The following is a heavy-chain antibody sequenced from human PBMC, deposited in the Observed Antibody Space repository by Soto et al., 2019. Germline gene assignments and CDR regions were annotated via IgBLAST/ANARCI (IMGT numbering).Heavy chain of an antibody. J-gene: IGHJ4*02. V-gene: IGHV4-39*01. CDR1: GGYISSSSYY. CDR3: ARRLVGATPNFDY. D-gene: IGHD1-26*01. CDR2: IYYSGST. Sequence: SETLSLTCPVSGGYISSSSYYWGWIRQPPGKGLEWIGSIYYSGSTYYNPSLKSRVTISVDTSKNQFSLKLSSVTAADTAVYYCARRLVGATPNFDYWGQGTLVTVSS.